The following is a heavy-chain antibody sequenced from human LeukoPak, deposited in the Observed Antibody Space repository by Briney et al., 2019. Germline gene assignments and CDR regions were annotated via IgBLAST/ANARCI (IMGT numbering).Heavy chain of an antibody. CDR3: ARVYCSSTSCSPMYYFDY. V-gene: IGHV4-34*01. D-gene: IGHD2-2*01. J-gene: IGHJ4*02. CDR1: GGSLSGYY. CDR2: INHSGST. Sequence: SETLSLTCAVYGGSLSGYYWSWIRQPPGKGLEWIGEINHSGSTNYNPSLKSRVTVSVDTSKNQFSLKLSSVTAADTAVYYCARVYCSSTSCSPMYYFDYWGQGTLVTVSS.